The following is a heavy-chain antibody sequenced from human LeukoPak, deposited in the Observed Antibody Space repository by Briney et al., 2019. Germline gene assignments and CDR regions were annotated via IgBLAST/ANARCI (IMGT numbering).Heavy chain of an antibody. V-gene: IGHV4-39*07. CDR3: ARLDGSSTDY. CDR2: IYYSGCT. Sequence: SEALFLTCTVSGGSISCSSYYRGWFRQPPGKGLEWIGRIYYSGCTYYNPSLNRRVSISVETSKNRFSLNVSSVTVAEMPGEYCARLDGSSTDYWGQGSLVTVSS. CDR1: GGSISCSSYY. J-gene: IGHJ4*02. D-gene: IGHD1-26*01.